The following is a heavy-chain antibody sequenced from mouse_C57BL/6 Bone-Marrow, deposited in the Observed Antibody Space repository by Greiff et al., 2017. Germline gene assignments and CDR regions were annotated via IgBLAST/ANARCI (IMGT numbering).Heavy chain of an antibody. V-gene: IGHV1-82*01. Sequence: QVQLQQSGPELVKPGASVKISCKASGYAFSSSWMNWVKQRPGKGLEWIGRIYPGDGDTNYNGKFKGKATLTADKSSSTAYMQLSSLTSEDSAVYFCAIYYYGSYYYAMDYWGQGTSVTVSS. D-gene: IGHD1-1*01. J-gene: IGHJ4*01. CDR2: IYPGDGDT. CDR1: GYAFSSSW. CDR3: AIYYYGSYYYAMDY.